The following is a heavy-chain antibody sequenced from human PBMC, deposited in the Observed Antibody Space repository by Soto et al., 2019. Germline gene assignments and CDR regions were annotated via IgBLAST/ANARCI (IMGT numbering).Heavy chain of an antibody. Sequence: PGESLKISCKGSGYSFTSYWIGWVRQMPGKGLEWMGIIYPGDSNTRYSPSFQGQVTISADKSISTAYLQWSRLKASDTAMYYCARVTTYYYDSSGYYPDYWGQGTLVTVSS. J-gene: IGHJ4*02. D-gene: IGHD3-22*01. CDR1: GYSFTSYW. CDR3: ARVTTYYYDSSGYYPDY. V-gene: IGHV5-51*01. CDR2: IYPGDSNT.